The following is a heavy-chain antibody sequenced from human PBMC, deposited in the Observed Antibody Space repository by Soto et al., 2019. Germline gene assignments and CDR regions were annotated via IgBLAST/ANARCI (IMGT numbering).Heavy chain of an antibody. V-gene: IGHV3-30*03. CDR3: ATDRTYCSGGICYGRAFDY. CDR1: GFPFSSFG. D-gene: IGHD2-15*01. J-gene: IGHJ4*02. Sequence: LRLSCAASGFPFSSFGLHWVRQAPGKGLEWVAVISNDGFNKYYAASVKGRFTISRDNSKNTVYLQMNSLRAEDTAVYYCATDRTYCSGGICYGRAFDYWGQGTLVTVSS. CDR2: ISNDGFNK.